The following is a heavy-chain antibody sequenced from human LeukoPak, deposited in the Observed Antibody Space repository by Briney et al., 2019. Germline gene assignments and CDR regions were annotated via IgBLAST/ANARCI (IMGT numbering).Heavy chain of an antibody. Sequence: PSETLSLTCTVSGGSISSSSYYWGWIRQPPGKGLEWIGSIYYSGSTYYNPSLKSRVTMSVDTSKNQFSLKLSSVTAADTAVYYCARQTFPNDSSGYYLDYWGQGTLVTVSS. D-gene: IGHD3-22*01. CDR1: GGSISSSSYY. J-gene: IGHJ4*02. CDR3: ARQTFPNDSSGYYLDY. CDR2: IYYSGST. V-gene: IGHV4-39*01.